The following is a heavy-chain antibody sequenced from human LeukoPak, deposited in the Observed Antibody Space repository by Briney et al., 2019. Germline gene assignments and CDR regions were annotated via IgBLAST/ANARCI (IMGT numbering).Heavy chain of an antibody. CDR2: IIPILNIA. V-gene: IGHV1-69*04. D-gene: IGHD6-13*01. CDR3: ARESLSGGIAAADPFDY. J-gene: IGHJ4*02. Sequence: SVKVSCKASGGTFNRHAFSWVRQAPGQGLEWMGRIIPILNIANSAQKFQDRVTITADKSTSTAYMELSSLRSEDTAVYYCARESLSGGIAAADPFDYWGQGTLVTVSS. CDR1: GGTFNRHA.